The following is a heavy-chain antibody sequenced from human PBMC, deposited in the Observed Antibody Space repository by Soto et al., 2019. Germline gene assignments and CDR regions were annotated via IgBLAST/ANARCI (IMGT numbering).Heavy chain of an antibody. J-gene: IGHJ4*02. Sequence: PSWSLSLTCTVCGGCVYIGSYYWSLIQHPPGKGLEWIGYIYYSGSTNYNPSLKSRVTISVDTSKNQFSLKLSSVTAADTAVYYCARVGSHYYDRQRNDYWGQGTLVTVSS. V-gene: IGHV4-61*01. CDR2: IYYSGST. CDR3: ARVGSHYYDRQRNDY. D-gene: IGHD3-22*01. CDR1: GGCVYIGSYY.